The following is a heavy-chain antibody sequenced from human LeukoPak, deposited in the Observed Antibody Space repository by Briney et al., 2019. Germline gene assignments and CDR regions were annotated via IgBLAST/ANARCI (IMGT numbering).Heavy chain of an antibody. CDR1: GFTFSNYG. V-gene: IGHV3-30*02. D-gene: IGHD2-21*02. J-gene: IGHJ6*03. CDR3: ATASCGGDCYSGIAYYYMDV. CDR2: IRYDGRNK. Sequence: GGALRLSCAASGFTFSNYGMHWVRQAPGKGLEGVAFIRYDGRNKYYADSVKGGFTISRDNSKNTLYLQMNSQRADDTAVYYCATASCGGDCYSGIAYYYMDVWGKGTTVTISS.